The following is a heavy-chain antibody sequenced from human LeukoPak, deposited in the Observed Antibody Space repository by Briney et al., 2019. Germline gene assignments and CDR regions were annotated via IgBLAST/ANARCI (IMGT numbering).Heavy chain of an antibody. CDR1: GGTFSSYA. V-gene: IGHV1-69*13. CDR2: IIPIFGTA. J-gene: IGHJ4*02. D-gene: IGHD6-13*01. CDR3: ARGKSIAAAALFDY. Sequence: SVKVSCKASGGTFSSYAISWVRQAPGQGLEWMGGIIPIFGTANYAQKFQGRVTITADESTSTAYMELSSLRSEDTAVYYCARGKSIAAAALFDYWGQGTLVTVSS.